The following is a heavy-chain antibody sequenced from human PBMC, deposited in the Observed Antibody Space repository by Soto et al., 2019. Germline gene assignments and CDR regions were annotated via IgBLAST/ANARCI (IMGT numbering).Heavy chain of an antibody. V-gene: IGHV1-18*01. CDR3: ARGRYGDY. CDR1: GYAFTTYG. D-gene: IGHD1-1*01. CDR2: ISAHNGNT. J-gene: IGHJ4*02. Sequence: QVHLVQSGAEVKKPGASVKVSFKGSGYAFTTYGITWVRQAPGQGLEWMGWISAHNGNTNYAQKLQGRVTVTRDTSTSTAYMELRSLRSDDTAVYYCARGRYGDYWGQGALVTVSP.